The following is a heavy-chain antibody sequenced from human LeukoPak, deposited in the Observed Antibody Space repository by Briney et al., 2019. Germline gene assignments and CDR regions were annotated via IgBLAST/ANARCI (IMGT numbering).Heavy chain of an antibody. CDR2: IHYSGRT. J-gene: IGHJ4*02. CDR1: GGSISSDY. D-gene: IGHD2-15*01. V-gene: IGHV4-59*08. CDR3: ATLRGSGGAVFDN. Sequence: PSETLSLTCSVSGGSISSDYWSWIRQPPGKRLEWIAYIHYSGRTDYSPSLKSRVTISMDTSKTQFSLKLSSVTAADTAVYYCATLRGSGGAVFDNWGQGTQVTVSS.